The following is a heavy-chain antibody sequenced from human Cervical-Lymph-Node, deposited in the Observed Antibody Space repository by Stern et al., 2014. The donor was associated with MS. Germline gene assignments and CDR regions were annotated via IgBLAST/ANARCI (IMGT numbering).Heavy chain of an antibody. J-gene: IGHJ6*02. Sequence: QVQLQESGPGLVKPSQTLSLTCTVSGGSISSNNSYWSWIRQPPGKGLEWIAYIYYSGSTYYNPSLKSRVTLSVDTSKNQFSLRLSSVTAADTAVYYCARAHYGDYPFYYYGMDVWGQGTTVTVSS. CDR3: ARAHYGDYPFYYYGMDV. CDR1: GGSISSNNSY. V-gene: IGHV4-30-4*01. D-gene: IGHD4-17*01. CDR2: IYYSGST.